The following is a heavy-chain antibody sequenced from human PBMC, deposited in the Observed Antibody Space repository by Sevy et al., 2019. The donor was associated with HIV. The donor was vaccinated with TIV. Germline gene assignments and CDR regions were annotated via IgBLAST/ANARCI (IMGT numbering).Heavy chain of an antibody. Sequence: SDTLSLTCAVYGGSFSGYYWSWIRQPPGKGLEWIGEINHSGSTNYNPSLKSRVTISVDTSKNQFSLKLSSVTAADTAVYYCARRPVYSSSRYGMDVWGQGTTVTVSS. CDR3: ARRPVYSSSRYGMDV. CDR1: GGSFSGYY. CDR2: INHSGST. V-gene: IGHV4-34*01. J-gene: IGHJ6*02. D-gene: IGHD6-6*01.